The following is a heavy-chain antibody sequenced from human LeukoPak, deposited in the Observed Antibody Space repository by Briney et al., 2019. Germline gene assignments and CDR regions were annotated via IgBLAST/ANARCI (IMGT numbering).Heavy chain of an antibody. Sequence: GGSLRLSCAVSGFTFTGFTFRNYDMDWVRQAPGKGLEWVALISYDGSNKYYADSVKGRFTISRDNSKNTLYLQMNNLRTEDTAVYYCASLTTVSPFDYWGQGTLVTVSS. CDR2: ISYDGSNK. CDR3: ASLTTVSPFDY. D-gene: IGHD4-17*01. J-gene: IGHJ4*02. V-gene: IGHV3-30*03. CDR1: GFTFTGFTFRNYD.